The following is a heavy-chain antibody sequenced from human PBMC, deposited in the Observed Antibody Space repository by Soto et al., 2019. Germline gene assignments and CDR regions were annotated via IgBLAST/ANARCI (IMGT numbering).Heavy chain of an antibody. CDR2: IIPIFGTA. Sequence: SVKVSCKASGGTFSSYAISWVRQSPGQGLEWMGGIIPIFGTANYAQKFQGRVTITADESTSTAYLDLSSLRSEDTAVYYCARPVEMATISRSYLFYWGQGTLVTVSS. V-gene: IGHV1-69*13. J-gene: IGHJ4*02. CDR3: ARPVEMATISRSYLFY. CDR1: GGTFSSYA. D-gene: IGHD5-12*01.